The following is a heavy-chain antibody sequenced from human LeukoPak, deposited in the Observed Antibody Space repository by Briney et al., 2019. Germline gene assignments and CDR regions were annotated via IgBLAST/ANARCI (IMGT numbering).Heavy chain of an antibody. CDR2: MNPNSGGT. CDR3: AREPRYCSGGSCYFDY. Sequence: GASVKVSCKASGHTFTSYDINWVRQATGQGLEWMGWMNPNSGGTNYAQKFQGRVTMTRDTSISTAYMELSRLRSDDTAVYYCAREPRYCSGGSCYFDYWGQGTLVTVSS. CDR1: GHTFTSYD. V-gene: IGHV1-2*02. D-gene: IGHD2-15*01. J-gene: IGHJ4*02.